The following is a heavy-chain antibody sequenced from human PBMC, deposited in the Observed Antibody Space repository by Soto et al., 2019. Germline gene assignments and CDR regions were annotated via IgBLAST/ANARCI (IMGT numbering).Heavy chain of an antibody. CDR1: GFMFSTYW. D-gene: IGHD3-10*01. Sequence: SLRLSCEASGFMFSTYWMAWVRQAPGKGLEWVANIRPDGSEKNYADSVKGRFTISRDNARNSLSLQMDSLRAEDTGVYYCARDPVRGDDFNFDYWGQGTQVNV. CDR3: ARDPVRGDDFNFDY. V-gene: IGHV3-7*01. J-gene: IGHJ4*02. CDR2: IRPDGSEK.